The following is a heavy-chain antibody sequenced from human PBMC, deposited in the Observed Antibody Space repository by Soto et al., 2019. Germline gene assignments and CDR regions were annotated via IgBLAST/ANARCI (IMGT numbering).Heavy chain of an antibody. Sequence: PGGSLRLSCAASGFTFSSYAMSWFRQAPGEGLEWVSAISSSGGSTYYADSVKGRFTISRDNSKNTLYLQMNSLRAEDTAVYYCAKDDRYDMENNSFDPWGQGTLVTVSS. D-gene: IGHD3-9*01. CDR2: ISSSGGST. CDR1: GFTFSSYA. V-gene: IGHV3-23*01. J-gene: IGHJ5*02. CDR3: AKDDRYDMENNSFDP.